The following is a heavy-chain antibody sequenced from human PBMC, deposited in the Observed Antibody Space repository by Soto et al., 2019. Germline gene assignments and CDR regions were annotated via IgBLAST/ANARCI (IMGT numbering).Heavy chain of an antibody. D-gene: IGHD3-3*01. CDR3: ASSPTYYDFWSGPGFDP. V-gene: IGHV4-34*01. CDR2: SNHRGST. CDR1: GESFSGHY. J-gene: IGHJ5*02. Sequence: PSETLSLTCAVYGESFSGHYWSWIRQPPGKGLEWIGEIIPLRQPPGKGLERIGESNHRGSTNYNPSLKSRVTISVDTSKNQFSLKLSSVTAADTAVYYCASSPTYYDFWSGPGFDPWGQGTLVTVSS.